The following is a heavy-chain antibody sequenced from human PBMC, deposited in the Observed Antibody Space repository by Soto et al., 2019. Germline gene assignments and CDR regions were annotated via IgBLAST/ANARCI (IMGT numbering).Heavy chain of an antibody. Sequence: ASVKVSCKASGYTFTGYYMHWVRQAPGQGLEWMGWINPNSGGTNYAQKFQGWVTMTRDTSISTAYMELSRLRSDDTAVYYCARVGLIAVAGTSLGAFDIWGQGTMVTVSS. J-gene: IGHJ3*02. D-gene: IGHD6-19*01. V-gene: IGHV1-2*04. CDR1: GYTFTGYY. CDR2: INPNSGGT. CDR3: ARVGLIAVAGTSLGAFDI.